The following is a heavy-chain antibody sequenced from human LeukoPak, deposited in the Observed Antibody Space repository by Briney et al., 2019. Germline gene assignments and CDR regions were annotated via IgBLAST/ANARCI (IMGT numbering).Heavy chain of an antibody. J-gene: IGHJ5*02. CDR1: GDSIRSYY. Sequence: PSETLSLTCTVSGDSIRSYYWSWIRQHPGKGLEWIGYIYYSGSTYYNPSLKSRVTISVDTSKNQFSLKLSSVTAADTAVYYCARGIVVVPAAPRGPWFDPWGQGTLVTVSS. D-gene: IGHD2-2*01. CDR3: ARGIVVVPAAPRGPWFDP. V-gene: IGHV4-31*03. CDR2: IYYSGST.